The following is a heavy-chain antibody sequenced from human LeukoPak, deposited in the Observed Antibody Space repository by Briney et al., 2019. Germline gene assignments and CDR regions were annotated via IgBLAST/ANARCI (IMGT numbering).Heavy chain of an antibody. Sequence: GRSLRLSCAASGFTFSSYAMHWVRQAPGKGLEWVSVIYSGGSTYYADSVKGRFTISRDNSKNTLYLQMNSLRAEDTAVYYCARTRDYWGQGTLVTVSS. J-gene: IGHJ4*02. CDR1: GFTFSSYA. CDR2: IYSGGST. CDR3: ARTRDY. V-gene: IGHV3-66*02.